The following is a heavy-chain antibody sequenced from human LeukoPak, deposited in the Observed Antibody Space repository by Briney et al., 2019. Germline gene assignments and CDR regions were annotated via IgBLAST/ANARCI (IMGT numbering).Heavy chain of an antibody. D-gene: IGHD2/OR15-2a*01. CDR2: ITGSGGGT. CDR3: AKGINWFDP. V-gene: IGHV3-23*01. CDR1: GFTFSNYA. Sequence: GGSLRLSCAASGFTFSNYAMSWVRQAPGKGLEWVSSITGSGGGTYYAASVKGRFIVSRDNSKNTLYLQMNSLRAEDTAVYYCAKGINWFDPWGQGTLVTVSS. J-gene: IGHJ5*02.